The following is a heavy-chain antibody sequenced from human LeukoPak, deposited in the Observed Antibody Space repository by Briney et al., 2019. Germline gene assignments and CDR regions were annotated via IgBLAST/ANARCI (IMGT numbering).Heavy chain of an antibody. D-gene: IGHD3-3*01. Sequence: GASVKVSCKASGGTFSSYAISWVRQAPGQGLEWMGGIIPIFGTANYAQKFQGRVTITADESTSTAYMELSSLRSEDTAVYYCARGGTIFGVVIKDWFDPWGQGTLVTVSS. V-gene: IGHV1-69*13. CDR2: IIPIFGTA. J-gene: IGHJ5*02. CDR1: GGTFSSYA. CDR3: ARGGTIFGVVIKDWFDP.